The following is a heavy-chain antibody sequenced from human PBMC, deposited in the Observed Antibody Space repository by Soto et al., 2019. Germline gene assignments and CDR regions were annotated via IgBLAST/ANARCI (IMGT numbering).Heavy chain of an antibody. J-gene: IGHJ4*02. V-gene: IGHV3-11*06. CDR2: ITSSSTYT. CDR3: ARHGSYCFDD. D-gene: IGHD3-10*01. Sequence: QVQLVESGGGLVKPGGSLRLSCAASGFTLSDYYMSWIRQATGKGLEWVSYITSSSTYTKYADSVRGRFTISRDNAKHSLYRQMNSLIVEDTAVYYCARHGSYCFDDWGQGTLVTVSS. CDR1: GFTLSDYY.